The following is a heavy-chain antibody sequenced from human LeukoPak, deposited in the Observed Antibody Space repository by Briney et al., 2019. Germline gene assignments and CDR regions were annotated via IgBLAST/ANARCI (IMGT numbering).Heavy chain of an antibody. Sequence: SETLSLTCAVSGGSISSYYWSWIRQPPGKGLEWIGYIYYSGSTNYNPSLKSRVTISVDTSKNQFSLKLSSVTAADTAVYYCARAGQQLDNWFDPWGQGTLVTVSS. D-gene: IGHD6-13*01. CDR2: IYYSGST. J-gene: IGHJ5*02. CDR1: GGSISSYY. CDR3: ARAGQQLDNWFDP. V-gene: IGHV4-59*01.